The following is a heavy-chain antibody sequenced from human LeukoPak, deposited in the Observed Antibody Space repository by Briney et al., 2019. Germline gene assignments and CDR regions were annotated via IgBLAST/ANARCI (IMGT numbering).Heavy chain of an antibody. CDR3: ARGAAGITDYMDV. Sequence: SETLSLTCTVSGGSISSSSYYWGWIRQPPGKGLEWIGSIYYSGSTYYNPSLKSRVTISVDTSKNQFSLKLSSVTAADTAVYYCARGAAGITDYMDVWGKGTTVTVSS. V-gene: IGHV4-39*01. D-gene: IGHD6-13*01. J-gene: IGHJ6*03. CDR2: IYYSGST. CDR1: GGSISSSSYY.